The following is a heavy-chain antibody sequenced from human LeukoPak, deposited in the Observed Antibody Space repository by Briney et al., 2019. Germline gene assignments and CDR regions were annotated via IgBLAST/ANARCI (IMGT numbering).Heavy chain of an antibody. CDR2: ISSSSGYI. CDR3: AREGYYYGSGSSYFDY. J-gene: IGHJ4*02. CDR1: GFTFSSYS. Sequence: PGGSLRLSCAASGFTFSSYSMNWVRQAPGKGLEWVSSISSSSGYIYYADSVKGRFTISRDNAKNSLYLQMNSLRAEDTAVYYCAREGYYYGSGSSYFDYWGQGTLVTVSS. V-gene: IGHV3-21*01. D-gene: IGHD3-10*01.